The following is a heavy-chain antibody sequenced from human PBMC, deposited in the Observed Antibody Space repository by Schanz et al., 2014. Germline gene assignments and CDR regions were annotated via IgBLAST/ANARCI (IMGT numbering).Heavy chain of an antibody. V-gene: IGHV1-18*01. J-gene: IGHJ6*02. CDR1: GYTLKNYG. Sequence: QVQLVQSGPEVEKPGASVKVSCTASGYTLKNYGISWVRQAPGLGLEWMGWISDYNGKTNYAQKFQDRVIMSTDRSSSTAYLELRSLTSDDSAIYYCARHRFGVFYYGLDVWGQGTTILVSS. CDR3: ARHRFGVFYYGLDV. CDR2: ISDYNGKT. D-gene: IGHD3-10*01.